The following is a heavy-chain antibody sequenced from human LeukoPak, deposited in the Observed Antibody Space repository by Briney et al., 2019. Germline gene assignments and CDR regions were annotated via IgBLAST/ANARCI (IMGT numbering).Heavy chain of an antibody. CDR2: IIPIFGTA. Sequence: SVKVSCKASGGTFSSYAISWVRQAPGQGLEWMGGIIPIFGTANYAQKFQGRVTITADESTSTAYMELSSLRSEDTAVYYCAGGRGSSGRRNWFDPWGQGTLATVSS. CDR3: AGGRGSSGRRNWFDP. V-gene: IGHV1-69*13. J-gene: IGHJ5*02. D-gene: IGHD6-19*01. CDR1: GGTFSSYA.